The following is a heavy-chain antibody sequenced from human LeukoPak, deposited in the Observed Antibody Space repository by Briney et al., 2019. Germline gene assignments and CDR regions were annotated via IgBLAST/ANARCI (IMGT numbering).Heavy chain of an antibody. J-gene: IGHJ4*02. CDR1: GGSISSSNSY. D-gene: IGHD2-21*01. CDR3: ARHIQGANVCDY. Sequence: SETLSLTCTVSGGSISSSNSYCGWIRQPPGKGLEWIGTLSYSGSTYYNPSLKSRITISVDTSKSQFSLRLSSVTAADTALYYCARHIQGANVCDYWGQGTLVTVPS. V-gene: IGHV4-39*01. CDR2: LSYSGST.